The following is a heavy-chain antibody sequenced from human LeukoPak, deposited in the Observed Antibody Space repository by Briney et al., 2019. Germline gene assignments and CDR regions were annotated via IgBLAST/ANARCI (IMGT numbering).Heavy chain of an antibody. CDR1: GFTFSSYA. CDR3: VKGEVLRYFDWLTKVDYYYGMDV. CDR2: ISGSGGST. V-gene: IGHV3-23*01. Sequence: GGSLRLSCAASGFTFSSYAMSWVRQAPGKGLEWVSAISGSGGSTYYADSVKGRFTISRDNSKNTLYLQMSSLRAEDTAVYYCVKGEVLRYFDWLTKVDYYYGMDVWGKGTTVTVSS. J-gene: IGHJ6*04. D-gene: IGHD3-9*01.